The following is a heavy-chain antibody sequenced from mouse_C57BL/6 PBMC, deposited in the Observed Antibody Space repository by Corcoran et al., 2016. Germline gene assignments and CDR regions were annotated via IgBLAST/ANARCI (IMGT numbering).Heavy chain of an antibody. D-gene: IGHD2-1*01. CDR2: INPNNGGT. V-gene: IGHV1-26*01. J-gene: IGHJ2*01. CDR3: ARAGYYGNLGDYFDY. CDR1: GYTFTDYY. Sequence: EFQLQQSGPELVKPGASVKISCKASGYTFTDYYMNWVKQSHGKSLEWIGDINPNNGGTSYNQKFKGKATLTVDKSSSTAYMELRSLTSEDSAVYYCARAGYYGNLGDYFDYWGQGTTLTVSS.